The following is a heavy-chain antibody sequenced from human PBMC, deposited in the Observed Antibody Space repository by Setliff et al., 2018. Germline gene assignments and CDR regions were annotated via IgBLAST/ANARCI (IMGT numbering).Heavy chain of an antibody. J-gene: IGHJ6*03. V-gene: IGHV7-4-1*02. CDR1: GYTFTNYA. CDR2: INTNTGNP. CDR3: ARGSRFGTIVYRGDYYMDV. Sequence: ASVKVSCKASGYTFTNYAMTWMRQAPGQGLEYMGWINTNTGNPIYAQGFTGRFVFSLDTPVSTANLQISSLKSEDSAVYYCARGSRFGTIVYRGDYYMDVWGKGTTVTVSS. D-gene: IGHD3-10*01.